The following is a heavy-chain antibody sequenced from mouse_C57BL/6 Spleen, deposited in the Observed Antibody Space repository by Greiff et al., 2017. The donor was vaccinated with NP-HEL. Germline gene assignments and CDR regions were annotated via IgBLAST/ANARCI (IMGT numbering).Heavy chain of an antibody. J-gene: IGHJ2*01. CDR2: INPNNGGT. D-gene: IGHD2-5*01. CDR3: ASGSNYKEDY. V-gene: IGHV1-26*01. CDR1: GYTFTNYY. Sequence: VQLQQSGPELVKPGASVKISCKASGYTFTNYYMNWVKQSHGKSLEWIGDINPNNGGTSYNQKFKGKATLTVDKSSSTAYMELRSLTSEDSAVYYCASGSNYKEDYWGQGTTLTVSS.